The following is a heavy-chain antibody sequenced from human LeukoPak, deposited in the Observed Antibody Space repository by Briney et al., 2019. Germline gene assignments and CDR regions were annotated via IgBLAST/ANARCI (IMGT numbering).Heavy chain of an antibody. Sequence: SGTLSLTCAVSGGSISSSNWWSWVRQPPGKGLEWIGEIYHSGSTNYNPSLKSRVTISVDKSKNQFSPKLSPVTAADTAVYYCARLTYSSSWYPRCFDYWGQGTLVTVSS. CDR2: IYHSGST. CDR3: ARLTYSSSWYPRCFDY. J-gene: IGHJ4*02. D-gene: IGHD6-13*01. V-gene: IGHV4-4*02. CDR1: GGSISSSNW.